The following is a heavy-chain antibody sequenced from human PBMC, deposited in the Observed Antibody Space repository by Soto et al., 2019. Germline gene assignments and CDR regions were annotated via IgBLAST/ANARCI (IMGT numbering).Heavy chain of an antibody. Sequence: QVQLVQSGAEVKKPGASVKVSCKASGYTFISYGISWVRQAPGQGLEWMGWIAVYNGNTKYAQNLQGRVTMTTDTSTSTVYMEVRSLRSDATPVYYCAKDPWSGGGCYRSNRAFAIWGQGTMVTVSS. J-gene: IGHJ3*02. D-gene: IGHD2-15*01. CDR3: AKDPWSGGGCYRSNRAFAI. CDR1: GYTFISYG. V-gene: IGHV1-18*01. CDR2: IAVYNGNT.